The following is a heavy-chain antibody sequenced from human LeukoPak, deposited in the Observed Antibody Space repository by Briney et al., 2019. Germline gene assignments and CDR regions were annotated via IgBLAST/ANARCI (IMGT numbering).Heavy chain of an antibody. CDR3: ARFKVLLWFGEFNFDY. J-gene: IGHJ4*02. CDR1: GFTFSSYA. V-gene: IGHV3-23*01. Sequence: GGSLRLSCAASGFTFSSYAMSWVRQAPGKGLEWVSAISGSGGSTYYADSVKGRFTISRDNAKNSLYLQMNSLRAEDTAVYYCARFKVLLWFGEFNFDYWGQGTLVTVSS. D-gene: IGHD3-10*01. CDR2: ISGSGGST.